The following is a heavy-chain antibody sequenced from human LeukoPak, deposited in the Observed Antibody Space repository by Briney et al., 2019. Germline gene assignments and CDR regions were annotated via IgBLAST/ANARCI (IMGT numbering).Heavy chain of an antibody. CDR1: IHLSSYW. D-gene: IGHD6-13*01. J-gene: IGHJ4*02. CDR2: LQDDGSHQ. CDR3: ARDLSSRDAY. V-gene: IGHV3-7*03. Sequence: PGGSLRTLLCSLWIHLSSYWMNWVRQAPGKGLEWVASLQDDGSHQYYVDSAKGRFTISRENAKNSLFLQMSSLRVEDTAVYYCARDLSSRDAYWGQGTPVTVSS.